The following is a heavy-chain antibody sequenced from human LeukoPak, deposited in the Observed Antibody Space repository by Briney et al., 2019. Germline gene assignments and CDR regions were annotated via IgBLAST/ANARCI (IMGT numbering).Heavy chain of an antibody. CDR2: FTGRHYGGTT. J-gene: IGHJ4*02. CDR1: GLTFGDYA. D-gene: IGHD4-17*01. CDR3: HRWTTVTTFDN. V-gene: IGHV3-49*04. Sequence: GGSLRLSCTASGLTFGDYAVTWVRQGPGKGLEWVASFTGRHYGGTTEYAASVRGRFTISIDDSKTIAYLHMDRLTIEDTATYYCHRWTTVTTFDNWGQGTLVIVSS.